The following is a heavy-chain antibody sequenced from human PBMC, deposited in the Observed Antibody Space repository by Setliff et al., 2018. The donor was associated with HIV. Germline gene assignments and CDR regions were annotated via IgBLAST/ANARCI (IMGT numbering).Heavy chain of an antibody. CDR2: ISAYSGDT. CDR1: GYPFSGYG. V-gene: IGHV1-18*01. D-gene: IGHD2-15*01. Sequence: ASVKVSCKASGYPFSGYGISWVRQAPGQGLEWMGWISAYSGDTNYAQKFQGRVTISADESTSTAYMELSSLRSEDTAVYYCTRGSSPGVVVAATRDGFDIWGQGTMVTVSS. J-gene: IGHJ3*02. CDR3: TRGSSPGVVVAATRDGFDI.